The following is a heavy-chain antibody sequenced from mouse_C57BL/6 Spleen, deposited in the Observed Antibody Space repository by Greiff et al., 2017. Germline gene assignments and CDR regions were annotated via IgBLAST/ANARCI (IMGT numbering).Heavy chain of an antibody. CDR1: GYTFTDYE. J-gene: IGHJ3*01. CDR3: TRRGGNPFAY. V-gene: IGHV1-15*01. D-gene: IGHD2-1*01. CDR2: IDPETGGT. Sequence: VQLQQSGAELVRPGASVTLSCKASGYTFTDYEMHWVKQTPVHGLEWIGAIDPETGGTAYNQKFKGKAILTADKSSSTAYMELRSLTSEDSAVYYCTRRGGNPFAYWGQGTLVTVSA.